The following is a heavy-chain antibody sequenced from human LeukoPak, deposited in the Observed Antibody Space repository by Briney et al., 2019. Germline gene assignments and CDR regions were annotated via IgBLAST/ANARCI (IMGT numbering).Heavy chain of an antibody. Sequence: ASVKVSCKASGYTFTSYAMHWVRQAPGQRLERMGWINAGNGNTKYSQKFQGRVTITRDTSASTAYMELSSLRSEDTAVYYCARPLFPGIAVAGLSWGQGTLVTVSS. D-gene: IGHD6-19*01. CDR3: ARPLFPGIAVAGLS. CDR1: GYTFTSYA. J-gene: IGHJ4*02. V-gene: IGHV1-3*01. CDR2: INAGNGNT.